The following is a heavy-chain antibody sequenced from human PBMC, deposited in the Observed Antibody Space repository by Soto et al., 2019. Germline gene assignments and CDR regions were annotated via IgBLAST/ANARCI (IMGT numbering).Heavy chain of an antibody. CDR3: ARDFRPDTAMVTGSFDP. CDR2: ISSSSSYI. Sequence: GGSLRLSCAASGFTFSSYSMNWVRQAPGKGLEWVSSISSSSSYIYYADSVKGRFTISRDNAKNSLYLQMNSLRAEDTAVYYCARDFRPDTAMVTGSFDPWGQATLVIVSS. V-gene: IGHV3-21*01. CDR1: GFTFSSYS. J-gene: IGHJ5*02. D-gene: IGHD5-18*01.